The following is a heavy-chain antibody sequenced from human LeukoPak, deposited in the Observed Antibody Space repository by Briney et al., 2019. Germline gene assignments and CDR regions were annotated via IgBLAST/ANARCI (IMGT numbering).Heavy chain of an antibody. Sequence: SQTLSLTCAISGDSFSSNSAAWNWIRQSPSRGLEWLGRTYYRSTWYNDYAVSVRGRITVNPDTSKNQFSLHLNSVTPEDTAVYYCARRLTQYDCFDPWGQGILVTVSS. CDR3: ARRLTQYDCFDP. CDR2: TYYRSTWYN. J-gene: IGHJ5*02. D-gene: IGHD2-2*01. V-gene: IGHV6-1*01. CDR1: GDSFSSNSAA.